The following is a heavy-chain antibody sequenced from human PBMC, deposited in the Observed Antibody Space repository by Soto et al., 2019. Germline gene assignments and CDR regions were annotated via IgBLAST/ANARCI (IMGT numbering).Heavy chain of an antibody. CDR1: GGSISSGDHY. J-gene: IGHJ4*02. CDR2: ISYSGDT. D-gene: IGHD5-12*01. Sequence: QVQLQESGPGLVKPSQTLSLTCTVSGGSISSGDHYWGWIRQPPGKCLEWIGYISYSGDTFYNPSLRSRVTVSVDASKNQFSLKLSSVTAADTAVYYCASRVVATISYFDYWGQGTLVTVSS. V-gene: IGHV4-30-4*08. CDR3: ASRVVATISYFDY.